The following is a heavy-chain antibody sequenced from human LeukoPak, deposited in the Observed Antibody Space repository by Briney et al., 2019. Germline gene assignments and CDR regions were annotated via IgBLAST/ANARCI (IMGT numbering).Heavy chain of an antibody. CDR1: GXTFSSYS. J-gene: IGHJ3*02. V-gene: IGHV3-21*01. CDR3: AKDTGLGSGWSLDAFDI. D-gene: IGHD6-19*01. Sequence: GGSLRLSCAASGXTFSSYSMNWVRQAPGKGLEWVLSISSSSSYIYYADSVKGRFTISRDNAKNSLYLQMNSLRAEDTAVYYCAKDTGLGSGWSLDAFDIWGQGTMVTVSS. CDR2: ISSSSSYI.